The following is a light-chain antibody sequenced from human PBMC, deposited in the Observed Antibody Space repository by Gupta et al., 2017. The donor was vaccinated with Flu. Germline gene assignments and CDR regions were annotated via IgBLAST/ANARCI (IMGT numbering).Light chain of an antibody. J-gene: IGKJ1*01. CDR2: KVS. CDR3: MQGTHWPWT. Sequence: DVVMTQSPLSLPVTLGQPASISCRSSQGLVYIDGNTYLSWFQQRPGQSPRRLIYKVSTRDSGVPYRFSGSGSRTDFTLKISRVEAEDVGVYFCMQGTHWPWTFGQGTKVEIK. CDR1: QGLVYIDGNTY. V-gene: IGKV2-30*01.